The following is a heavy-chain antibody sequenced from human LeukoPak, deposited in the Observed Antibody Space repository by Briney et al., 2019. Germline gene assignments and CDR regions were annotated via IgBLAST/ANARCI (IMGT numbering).Heavy chain of an antibody. J-gene: IGHJ4*02. Sequence: GGSLRLSCAASGFTASSNYMSWVRQAPGKGLEWVSVIYSGGSTYYADSVKGRFTISRDNSKNTLYLQMNRLRAEDTAVYYCARVAGGTFDYWRQRTLVTVSS. CDR3: ARVAGGTFDY. D-gene: IGHD3-16*01. CDR2: IYSGGST. V-gene: IGHV3-66*01. CDR1: GFTASSNY.